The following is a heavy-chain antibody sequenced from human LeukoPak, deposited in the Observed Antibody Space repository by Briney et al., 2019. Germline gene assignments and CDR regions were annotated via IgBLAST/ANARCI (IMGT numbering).Heavy chain of an antibody. CDR2: IYYSGSN. CDR3: ARLRDSRGAFDGFIGH. D-gene: IGHD2-15*01. V-gene: IGHV4-39*01. J-gene: IGHJ4*02. Sequence: PSETLSLTCTVSGGSMSCDSYDGRWIRQPPGKGLEWIGSIYYSGSNYHNPSLKSRVTISVDTSKNQFSLRLSSVTAADTAVYYCARLRDSRGAFDGFIGHWGQGTLVTVSS. CDR1: GGSMSCDSYD.